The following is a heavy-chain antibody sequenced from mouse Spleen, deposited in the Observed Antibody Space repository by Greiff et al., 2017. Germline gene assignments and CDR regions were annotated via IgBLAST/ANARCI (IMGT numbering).Heavy chain of an antibody. CDR1: GFNIKDDY. J-gene: IGHJ2*01. D-gene: IGHD1-2*01. Sequence: EVQLQQSGAELVRPGASVKLSCTASGFNIKDDYMPWVKQRPEQGLEWIGWIDPENGDTEYASKFQGKATITADTSSNTAYLQLSSLTSEDTAVYYCTTPYGYDYWGQGTTLTVSS. CDR2: IDPENGDT. CDR3: TTPYGYDY. V-gene: IGHV14-4*01.